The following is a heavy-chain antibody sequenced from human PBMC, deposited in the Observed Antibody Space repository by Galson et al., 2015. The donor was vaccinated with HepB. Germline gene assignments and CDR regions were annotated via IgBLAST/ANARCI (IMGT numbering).Heavy chain of an antibody. D-gene: IGHD2-8*01. CDR1: GGSFSGYY. CDR3: ARGPLYCTNGVCYHNWFDP. CDR2: INHSGST. J-gene: IGHJ5*02. V-gene: IGHV4-34*01. Sequence: LSLTCAVYGGSFSGYYWSWIRQPPGKGLEWIGEINHSGSTNYNPSLKSRVTISVDTSKNQFSLKLSSVTAADTAVYYCARGPLYCTNGVCYHNWFDPWGQGTLVTVSS.